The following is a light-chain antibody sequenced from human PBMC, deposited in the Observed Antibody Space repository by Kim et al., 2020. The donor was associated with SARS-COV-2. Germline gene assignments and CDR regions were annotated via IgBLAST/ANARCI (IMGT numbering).Light chain of an antibody. V-gene: IGLV4-69*01. CDR3: QTWGTGNWV. Sequence: QLVLTQSPSASASLGATVKLTCTLSSGHSSYAIAWHQQQPEKGPRYLMKLNSDGRHSKGDGIPDRFSGASSGAERYLTISGLQSEDEADYYCQTWGTGNWVFGGGTQLTVL. CDR1: SGHSSYA. CDR2: LNSDGRH. J-gene: IGLJ3*02.